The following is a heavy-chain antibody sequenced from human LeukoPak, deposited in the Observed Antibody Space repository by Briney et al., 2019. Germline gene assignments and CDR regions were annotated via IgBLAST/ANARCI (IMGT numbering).Heavy chain of an antibody. CDR3: ARDQEGFDY. J-gene: IGHJ4*02. Sequence: PSETLSLTCTVSGGSINTYYWSWIRQPPGKGLEWIGYIYYSGSTSYNPSLKSRVTISVDTSKSQFSLKLSSVTAADTAVYYCARDQEGFDYWGQGTLVTVSS. CDR1: GGSINTYY. V-gene: IGHV4-59*01. CDR2: IYYSGST.